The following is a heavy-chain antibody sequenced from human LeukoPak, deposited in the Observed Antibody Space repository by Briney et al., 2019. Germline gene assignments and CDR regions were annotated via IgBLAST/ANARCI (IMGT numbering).Heavy chain of an antibody. CDR1: GYRFTSYW. D-gene: IGHD6-19*01. CDR2: IYPGDSDT. Sequence: GESLKISCKGSGYRFTSYWIGWVRQKPGKGLEWMGIIYPGDSDTRYSPSFRGQVTISADKSISTAYMELSRLRSDDTAMYYCARSSGWKYNIDYWGQGTLVTVSS. CDR3: ARSSGWKYNIDY. V-gene: IGHV5-51*01. J-gene: IGHJ4*02.